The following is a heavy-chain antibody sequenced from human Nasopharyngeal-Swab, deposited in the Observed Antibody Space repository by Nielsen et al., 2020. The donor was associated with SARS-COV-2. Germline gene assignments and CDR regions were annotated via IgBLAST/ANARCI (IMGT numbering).Heavy chain of an antibody. J-gene: IGHJ4*02. CDR3: AKDRYCSGGACYFSGFDY. V-gene: IGHV3-23*01. Sequence: VRQAPGKGLEWDSGVSGSGGTTKYADSVKGRFTISRDNSKNKLYLQMHSLRVEDTAVYYCAKDRYCSGGACYFSGFDYWGLGTLVTVSS. CDR2: VSGSGGTT. D-gene: IGHD2-15*01.